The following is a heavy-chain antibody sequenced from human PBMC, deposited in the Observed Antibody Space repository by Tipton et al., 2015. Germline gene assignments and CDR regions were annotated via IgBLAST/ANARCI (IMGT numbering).Heavy chain of an antibody. CDR3: ASPSLPHDRGDYYFQS. J-gene: IGHJ4*02. Sequence: LRLSCAVSAYSISSDYYWAWIRQPPGKGLEWIGSLYFSGSTYYNPSLKSRVTISIDRFKNQFSLKLSSVTAADTAVYYCASPSLPHDRGDYYFQSWGQGSLVTVSS. CDR2: LYFSGST. V-gene: IGHV4-38-2*01. D-gene: IGHD2-21*02. CDR1: AYSISSDYY.